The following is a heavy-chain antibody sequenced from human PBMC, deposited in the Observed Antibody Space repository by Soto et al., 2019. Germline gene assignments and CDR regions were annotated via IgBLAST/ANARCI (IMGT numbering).Heavy chain of an antibody. CDR1: GFTFSDYY. V-gene: IGHV3-11*05. D-gene: IGHD5-18*01. CDR2: ISSSTSHT. J-gene: IGHJ4*02. CDR3: ARDGGAGDGYNLDY. Sequence: GGSLRLSCAVSGFTFSDYYMPWIRQAPGKGLEWVSYISSSTSHTNYADSVKGRFTISRDNAKNSLFLQMNSLRSEDTAVYYCARDGGAGDGYNLDYWGQGSLVTVSS.